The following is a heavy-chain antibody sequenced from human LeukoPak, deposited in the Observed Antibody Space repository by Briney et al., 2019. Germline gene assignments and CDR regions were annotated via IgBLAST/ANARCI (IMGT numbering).Heavy chain of an antibody. CDR1: GFTFSGFG. D-gene: IGHD2-15*01. J-gene: IGHJ4*02. Sequence: GGSLRLSCAASGFTFSGFGMHWVRQAPGKGLEWVAVIWYDGSNKYYADSVKGRFTISRDNSKNTLYLQMNSLRAEDTAVYYCARELPVVVVAGPIDYWGQGTLVTVSS. V-gene: IGHV3-33*01. CDR3: ARELPVVVVAGPIDY. CDR2: IWYDGSNK.